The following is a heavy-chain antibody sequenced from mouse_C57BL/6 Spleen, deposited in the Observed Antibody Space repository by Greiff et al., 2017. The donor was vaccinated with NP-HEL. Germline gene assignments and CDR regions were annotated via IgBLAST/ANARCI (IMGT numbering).Heavy chain of an antibody. CDR1: GYTFTSYT. D-gene: IGHD1-1*01. CDR3: ARSAYYDGSSYEGYYFDD. CDR2: INPSSGYT. Sequence: VQLQESGAELARPGASVKMSCKASGYTFTSYTMHWVKQRPGQGLEWIGYINPSSGYTKYNQKFKDKATLTADKSSSTAYMQLSSLTSEDSAVYYCARSAYYDGSSYEGYYFDDWGKGTTLTVSS. V-gene: IGHV1-4*01. J-gene: IGHJ2*01.